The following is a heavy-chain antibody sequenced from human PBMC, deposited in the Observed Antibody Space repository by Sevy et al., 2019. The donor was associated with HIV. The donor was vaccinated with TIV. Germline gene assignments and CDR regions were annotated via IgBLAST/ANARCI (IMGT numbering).Heavy chain of an antibody. J-gene: IGHJ4*02. CDR3: ATTKDYYESSGDPFDY. D-gene: IGHD3-22*01. CDR1: GYTLSQLS. V-gene: IGHV1-24*01. Sequence: ASVKVSCKVSGYTLSQLSMHWVRLAPGKELEWMGSFDPEDEETIYAQKFQDRVTMTEDTSTNTAYMELSSLRSEDTGVYYCATTKDYYESSGDPFDYWGQGTLVTVSS. CDR2: FDPEDEET.